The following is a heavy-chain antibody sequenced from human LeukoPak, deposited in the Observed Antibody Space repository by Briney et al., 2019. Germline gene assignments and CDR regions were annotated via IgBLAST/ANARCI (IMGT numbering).Heavy chain of an antibody. CDR1: GGSFSGYY. V-gene: IGHV4-34*01. J-gene: IGHJ4*02. Sequence: SETLSLTCAVYGGSFSGYYWSWIRQPPGKGLEWIGEINHSGSTNYNPSLKSRVTISVDTSKNQFSLKLSSVTAADTAVYYCVRGPNYVWGSYRYFDYWGQGTLVTVSS. D-gene: IGHD3-16*02. CDR2: INHSGST. CDR3: VRGPNYVWGSYRYFDY.